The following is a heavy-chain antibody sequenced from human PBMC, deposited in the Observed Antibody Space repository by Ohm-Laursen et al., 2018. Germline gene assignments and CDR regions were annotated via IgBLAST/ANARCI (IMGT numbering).Heavy chain of an antibody. J-gene: IGHJ6*02. CDR3: AREGYCSSTSCSHYYGMDV. Sequence: ASVKVSCNASGYTFTGYYMHWVRQAPGQGLEWMGWISPKSGGTNYAQKLQGRVTMTRDTSISTAYMELSSLRSDDTAVYYCAREGYCSSTSCSHYYGMDVWGQGTTVTVSS. CDR1: GYTFTGYY. D-gene: IGHD2-2*01. CDR2: ISPKSGGT. V-gene: IGHV1-2*02.